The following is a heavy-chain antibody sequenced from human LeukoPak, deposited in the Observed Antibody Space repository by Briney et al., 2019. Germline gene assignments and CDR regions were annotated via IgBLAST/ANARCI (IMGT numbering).Heavy chain of an antibody. D-gene: IGHD3-22*01. J-gene: IGHJ4*02. V-gene: IGHV1-46*01. CDR1: GYTFTSYY. CDR3: ARGSGTYYYDSSGYYLGY. CDR2: INPSGGST. Sequence: ASVKVSCKASGYTFTSYYMHWVRQAPGQGLEWMGLINPSGGSTSYAQKFQGRVTMTRDTSTSTVYMELSSLRSEDTAVYYCARGSGTYYYDSSGYYLGYWGQGTLVTVSS.